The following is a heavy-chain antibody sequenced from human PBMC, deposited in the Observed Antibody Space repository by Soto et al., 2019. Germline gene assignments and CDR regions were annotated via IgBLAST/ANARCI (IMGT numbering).Heavy chain of an antibody. CDR1: HFAFNIDA. CDR3: AKQVYGGNPSPFGS. Sequence: EAQLLESGGGLVQPGESLTLSCVASHFAFNIDAMTWVRQAPGKGLEWVSSMSGSGSSIYYADSVKGRFTITRDKSKKTLYLQMNSLRADDTAIYFCAKQVYGGNPSPFGSWGQGTLVTVSS. D-gene: IGHD4-17*01. V-gene: IGHV3-23*01. J-gene: IGHJ4*02. CDR2: MSGSGSSI.